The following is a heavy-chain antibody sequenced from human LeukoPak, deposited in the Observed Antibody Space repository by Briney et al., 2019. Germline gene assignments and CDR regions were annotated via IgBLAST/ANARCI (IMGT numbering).Heavy chain of an antibody. Sequence: GGSLRLSCAASGFTFSAYSLHWVRQAPGRGLEWVAVISYDGSDIYYGGSVRGRFTISRDNSKETVYLQMNNLKPEDTAVYYCARGYRIVDLFCALLWGQGTMVTVSS. CDR2: ISYDGSDI. V-gene: IGHV3-30-3*01. D-gene: IGHD1-26*01. CDR1: GFTFSAYS. J-gene: IGHJ3*01. CDR3: ARGYRIVDLFCALL.